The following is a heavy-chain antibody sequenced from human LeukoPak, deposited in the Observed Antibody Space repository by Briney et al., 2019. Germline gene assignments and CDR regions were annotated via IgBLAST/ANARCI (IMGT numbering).Heavy chain of an antibody. CDR3: ARARADYGDYRTYFDY. D-gene: IGHD4-17*01. CDR2: INHSGST. Sequence: SETLSLTCAVYGGSFSGYYWSWIRQPPGKGLEWIGEINHSGSTNYNPSLKSRVTISVETSKNQFSLKLSSVTAADTAVYYCARARADYGDYRTYFDYWGQGTLVTVSS. V-gene: IGHV4-34*01. CDR1: GGSFSGYY. J-gene: IGHJ4*02.